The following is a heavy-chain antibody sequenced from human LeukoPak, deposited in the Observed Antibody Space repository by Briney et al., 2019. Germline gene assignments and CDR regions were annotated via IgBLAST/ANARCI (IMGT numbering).Heavy chain of an antibody. J-gene: IGHJ4*02. V-gene: IGHV3-23*01. Sequence: GGSLRLSCAASGFTFSSYAMSWVRQAPGKGLEWVSAISGSGGSTYYADSVKGRFTISRDNSKNTLYLQMNSLRAEDTAVYYCARGQQLWFGELNWGQGTLVTVSS. D-gene: IGHD3-10*01. CDR3: ARGQQLWFGELN. CDR2: ISGSGGST. CDR1: GFTFSSYA.